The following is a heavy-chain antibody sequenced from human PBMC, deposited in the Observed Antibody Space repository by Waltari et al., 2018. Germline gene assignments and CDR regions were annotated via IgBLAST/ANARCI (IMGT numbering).Heavy chain of an antibody. D-gene: IGHD5-12*01. Sequence: QVQLQESGPGLVKPSETLSLTCAVSGYSISSGYYWGWIRQPPGKGLEWIGSVYHSGSTYYNPPRKMRVTISVDTSKNQFSLKLSSVTAADTAVYYCARLDEWLRSLYFDYWGQGTLVTVSS. CDR1: GYSISSGYY. J-gene: IGHJ4*02. CDR2: VYHSGST. V-gene: IGHV4-38-2*01. CDR3: ARLDEWLRSLYFDY.